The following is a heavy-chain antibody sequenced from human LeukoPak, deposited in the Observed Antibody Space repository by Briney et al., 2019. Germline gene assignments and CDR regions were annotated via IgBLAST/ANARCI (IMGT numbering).Heavy chain of an antibody. Sequence: GGPLRLSCAVSGFPFDTNIMNWVRQAPGKGLEWVSGISASGGPFYASSVTGRFTISRDNSKDTLYLEMNSLRAEDTAVYYCATQRVLGYWGQGTLVTVSS. J-gene: IGHJ4*02. D-gene: IGHD4/OR15-4a*01. CDR3: ATQRVLGY. CDR1: GFPFDTNI. V-gene: IGHV3-23*01. CDR2: ISASGGP.